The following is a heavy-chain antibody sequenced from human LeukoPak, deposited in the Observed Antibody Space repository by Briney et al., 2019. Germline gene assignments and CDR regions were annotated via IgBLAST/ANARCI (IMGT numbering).Heavy chain of an antibody. J-gene: IGHJ4*02. V-gene: IGHV3-15*01. D-gene: IGHD1-26*01. CDR2: IKSKTDGGTT. CDR1: GYTFSNAW. Sequence: GGSLRLSCAASGYTFSNAWMSWVRQATGKGLEWGGRIKSKTDGGTTDYAAPVKGRFTISRDDSKNTLYLQMNSLKTEDTAVYYCTTDSWELPDYWGQGTLVTVSS. CDR3: TTDSWELPDY.